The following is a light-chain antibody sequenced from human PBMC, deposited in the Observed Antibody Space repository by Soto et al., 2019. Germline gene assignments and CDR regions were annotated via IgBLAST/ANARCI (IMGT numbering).Light chain of an antibody. CDR3: QQYHRYST. V-gene: IGKV1-5*01. Sequence: DIQMTQSPSTLSASVGDRVTITCRVSQSINAWLAWYQQKPGKAPKLLIYDVSTLDSGVPSRFSGSASGTEFTLTISSLESDDFATYYCQQYHRYSTFGQGTRVDIK. CDR2: DVS. CDR1: QSINAW. J-gene: IGKJ1*01.